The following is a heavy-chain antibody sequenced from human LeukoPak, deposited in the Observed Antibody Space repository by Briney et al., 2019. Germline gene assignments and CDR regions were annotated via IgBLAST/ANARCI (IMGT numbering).Heavy chain of an antibody. CDR2: INPNSGGT. D-gene: IGHD3-10*01. V-gene: IGHV1-2*02. CDR3: ARPAGSGQRLAIIFHDYGMNV. CDR1: GYTFTGYY. J-gene: IGHJ6*02. Sequence: ASVKVSCKASGYTFTGYYMHWVRQAPGQGLEWMGWINPNSGGTNYAQKFQGRVTMTRDTSISTAYMELSRLRSDDTAIYYCARPAGSGQRLAIIFHDYGMNVWGQGTTVTVSS.